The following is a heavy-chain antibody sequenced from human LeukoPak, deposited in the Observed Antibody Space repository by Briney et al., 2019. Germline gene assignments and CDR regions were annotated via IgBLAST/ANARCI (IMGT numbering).Heavy chain of an antibody. D-gene: IGHD5-18*01. Sequence: GASLRLSCTTSGFTYSDYYMSWIRQAPGKGLEWVSYISSSSVYTDYADSVKGRFTISRDNGKNSLFLQMNSLRAEDTAVYYCAREGGYSYGLIDYWAREPWSPSPQ. CDR1: GFTYSDYY. J-gene: IGHJ4*02. V-gene: IGHV3-11*06. CDR2: ISSSSVYT. CDR3: AREGGYSYGLIDY.